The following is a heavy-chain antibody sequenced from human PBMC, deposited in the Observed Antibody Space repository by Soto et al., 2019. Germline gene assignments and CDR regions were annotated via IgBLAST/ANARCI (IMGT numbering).Heavy chain of an antibody. CDR3: ASGIQLWLRRINNGYAG. J-gene: IGHJ4*02. V-gene: IGHV1-69*12. D-gene: IGHD5-18*01. CDR2: ISTMFGTA. Sequence: QVQLVQSGAEVKKPESSVKVSCKAPGGTFSTYAISWVRQAPGQGLEWMGGISTMFGTANYPQRFQDSVTITADESTNTVYMELSSLRSEDTAVYFCASGIQLWLRRINNGYAGWGQGTVVTVSS. CDR1: GGTFSTYA.